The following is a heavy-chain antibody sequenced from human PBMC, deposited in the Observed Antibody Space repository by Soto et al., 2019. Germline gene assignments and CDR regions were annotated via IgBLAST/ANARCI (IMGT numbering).Heavy chain of an antibody. CDR2: IIPIFGST. V-gene: IGHV1-69*05. Sequence: SVKVSCKASGGTFSSYAISWVRQAPGQGLEWMGGIIPIFGSTSYAQKFQGRVTMTRDTSTSTVYMELSSLRSEDTAVYYCARGVVVTAGAFDYWGQGTLVTVSS. CDR3: ARGVVVTAGAFDY. CDR1: GGTFSSYA. J-gene: IGHJ4*02. D-gene: IGHD2-21*02.